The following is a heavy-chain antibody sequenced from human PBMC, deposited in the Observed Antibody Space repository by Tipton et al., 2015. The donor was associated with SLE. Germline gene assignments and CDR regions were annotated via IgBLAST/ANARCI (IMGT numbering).Heavy chain of an antibody. CDR2: IYYSGST. D-gene: IGHD2-15*01. J-gene: IGHJ4*02. CDR1: GGSLRSHY. Sequence: TLSLTCTVSGGSLRSHYWSWIRQPPGKGLEWVGYIYYSGSTDYNPSLKSRVTISVDTSKNQFSLKLNSVTAADTAVYYCARIGGYCSGGACWTFDYWGQGTLATVSS. CDR3: ARIGGYCSGGACWTFDY. V-gene: IGHV4-59*11.